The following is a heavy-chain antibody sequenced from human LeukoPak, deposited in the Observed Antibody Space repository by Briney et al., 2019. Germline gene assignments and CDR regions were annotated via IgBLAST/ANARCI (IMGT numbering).Heavy chain of an antibody. CDR2: INPNSGGT. CDR3: ARGEYYYDSSGYSDFDY. J-gene: IGHJ4*02. D-gene: IGHD3-22*01. Sequence: ASVKVSCKASGYTFTGYYMHWVRQAPGQGLEWMGWINPNSGGTNYAQKFQGWVTMTRDTSISTAYMELSRLRSDDTAVYYCARGEYYYDSSGYSDFDYWGQGTLATVSS. CDR1: GYTFTGYY. V-gene: IGHV1-2*04.